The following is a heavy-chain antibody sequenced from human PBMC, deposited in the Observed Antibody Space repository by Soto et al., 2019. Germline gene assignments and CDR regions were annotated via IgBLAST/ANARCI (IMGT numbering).Heavy chain of an antibody. CDR2: IIPIFGIA. Sequence: SVKVSCKASGGTFNVYTISWVRQAPGQGLEWMGGIIPIFGIANYAQKFQGRVTINADESTSTAYMELSSLTSEDTAVYYCARDPREKYGMDVWGQGTTVTVSS. J-gene: IGHJ6*02. CDR1: GGTFNVYT. V-gene: IGHV1-69*13. CDR3: ARDPREKYGMDV.